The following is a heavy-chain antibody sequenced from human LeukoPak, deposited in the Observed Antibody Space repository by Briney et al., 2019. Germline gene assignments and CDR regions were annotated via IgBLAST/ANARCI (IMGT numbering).Heavy chain of an antibody. D-gene: IGHD3-10*01. V-gene: IGHV4-4*07. J-gene: IGHJ5*02. CDR3: ARDSGTTGEVRFDP. Sequence: SETLSLTCTVSGGSISSYWSWIRQPAGKGLDWIGRIYGSGSTNYNPSLKSRVTMSLDTSKNQFSLKLSSVTAADTAVYYCARDSGTTGEVRFDPWGQGTLVTVSS. CDR2: IYGSGST. CDR1: GGSISSY.